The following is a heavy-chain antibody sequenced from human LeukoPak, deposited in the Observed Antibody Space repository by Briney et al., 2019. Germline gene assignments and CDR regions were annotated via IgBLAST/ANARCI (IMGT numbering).Heavy chain of an antibody. Sequence: GGSLRLSCAASGFTFSSYDMHWVRQATGKGLEWVSAIGTAGDTYYPGSVKGRFTISRDNAKNSLYLQMNGLRAEDTAVYYCARDSAIFGVVFDYWGQGALVTVSS. CDR2: IGTAGDT. CDR1: GFTFSSYD. D-gene: IGHD3-3*01. CDR3: ARDSAIFGVVFDY. J-gene: IGHJ4*02. V-gene: IGHV3-13*01.